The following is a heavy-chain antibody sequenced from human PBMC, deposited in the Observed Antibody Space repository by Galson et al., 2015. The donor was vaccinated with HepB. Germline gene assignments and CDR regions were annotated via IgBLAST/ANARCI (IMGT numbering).Heavy chain of an antibody. D-gene: IGHD3-16*01. CDR2: IYSDGTT. CDR1: GFIVKTNY. V-gene: IGHV3-53*04. Sequence: SLRLSCAVSGFIVKTNYINWVRQAPGKGLEWVSIIYSDGTTYFADTVKARFTISRSNSENTLFLQLNDLRPEDTARYYCARGRFRLDVWGHGTTVTVA. J-gene: IGHJ6*02. CDR3: ARGRFRLDV.